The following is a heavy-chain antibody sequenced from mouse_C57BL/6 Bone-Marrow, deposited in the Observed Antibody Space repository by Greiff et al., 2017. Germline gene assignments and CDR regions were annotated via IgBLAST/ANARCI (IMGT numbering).Heavy chain of an antibody. Sequence: QVQLQQSGPELVKPGASVKISCKASGYAFSSSWMNWVKQRPGKGLEWIGRIYPGDGDTNYNGKFKGKATLTADKSSSTAYMQLSCLTSEDSAVSFFSRSHYYGSSHWYFDVWGTGTTVTVSS. J-gene: IGHJ1*03. V-gene: IGHV1-82*01. CDR3: SRSHYYGSSHWYFDV. D-gene: IGHD1-1*01. CDR2: IYPGDGDT. CDR1: GYAFSSSW.